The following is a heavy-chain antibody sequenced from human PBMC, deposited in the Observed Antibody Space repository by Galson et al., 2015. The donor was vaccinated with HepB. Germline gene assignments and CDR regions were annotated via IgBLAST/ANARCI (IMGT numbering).Heavy chain of an antibody. V-gene: IGHV6-1*01. CDR2: TYYRSKWSS. J-gene: IGHJ4*02. Sequence: AISGDSVSSNRAAWNWIRQSPSRGLEWLGRTYYRSKWSSDYAASVKSRITINADTSKNQFSLQLNSVTPEDTAVHYCARGHYYGSTGAYYFDYWGQGTLVTVSS. CDR1: GDSVSSNRAA. D-gene: IGHD3-22*01. CDR3: ARGHYYGSTGAYYFDY.